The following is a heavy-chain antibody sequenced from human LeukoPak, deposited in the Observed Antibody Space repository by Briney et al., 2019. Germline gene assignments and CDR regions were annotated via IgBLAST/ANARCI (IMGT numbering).Heavy chain of an antibody. J-gene: IGHJ4*02. V-gene: IGHV3-74*01. Sequence: QPGGSLRLSCAASGFMFSSNWMNWVRQAPGKGLVWVSRIASDGSSTTYADSVKGRFSISRDNAKNTLYLQMNSLRVEDTAVYYCARGRPHGNDYWGQGTLVTVSS. CDR1: GFMFSSNW. CDR2: IASDGSST. CDR3: ARGRPHGNDY. D-gene: IGHD4-23*01.